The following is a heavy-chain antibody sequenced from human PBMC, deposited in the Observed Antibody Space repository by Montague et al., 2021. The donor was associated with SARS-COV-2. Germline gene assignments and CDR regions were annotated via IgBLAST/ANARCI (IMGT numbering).Heavy chain of an antibody. CDR1: GGSISSSSYY. D-gene: IGHD3-22*01. CDR3: ARHGKTRIATIVVVIGYFDY. CDR2: IYYSGST. V-gene: IGHV4-39*01. Sequence: SETLSLICTVSGGSISSSSYYWGWIRQPPGKGLEWIGSIYYSGSTYYNPSLKSRVTISVDTSKNQFSLKLSSVTAADTAVYYCARHGKTRIATIVVVIGYFDYWGQGTLVTVSS. J-gene: IGHJ4*02.